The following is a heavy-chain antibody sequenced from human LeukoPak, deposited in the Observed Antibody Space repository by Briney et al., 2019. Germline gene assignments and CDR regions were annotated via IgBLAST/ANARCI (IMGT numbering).Heavy chain of an antibody. J-gene: IGHJ4*02. D-gene: IGHD3-10*01. CDR3: AKVPQYYYGSGSDYDYYVDY. CDR1: GFTFSSYG. Sequence: PGGSVRLSCAASGFTFSSYGMHWVRQAPGKGLEWVAFIRYDGSNKYYADSVKGRFTISRDNSKNTLYLQMNSLRAEDTAVYYCAKVPQYYYGSGSDYDYYVDYWGQGTLVTVSS. V-gene: IGHV3-30*02. CDR2: IRYDGSNK.